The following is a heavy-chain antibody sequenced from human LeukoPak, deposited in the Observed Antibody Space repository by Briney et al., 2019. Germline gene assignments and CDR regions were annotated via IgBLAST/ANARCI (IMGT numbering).Heavy chain of an antibody. J-gene: IGHJ3*02. CDR2: IYYSGST. V-gene: IGHV4-39*07. Sequence: SETLSLTCTVSGGSISSSSYYWGWIRQPPGKGLDWIGSIYYSGSTYYNPSLKSRVTISVDTSKNQFSLKLSSVTAADTAVYYCARGPFSGSYSGAFDIWGQGTMVTVSS. CDR1: GGSISSSSYY. D-gene: IGHD1-26*01. CDR3: ARGPFSGSYSGAFDI.